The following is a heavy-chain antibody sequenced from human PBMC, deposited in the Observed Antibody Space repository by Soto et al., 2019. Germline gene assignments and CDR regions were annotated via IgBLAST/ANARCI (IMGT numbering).Heavy chain of an antibody. J-gene: IGHJ4*02. CDR1: GYSINSDYY. Sequence: SETLSLTCAVSGYSINSDYYWGWIRQPPGKGLEWIGSVDHSGRTYYSPSLRSRLTIFIDTSKNQFSLRLTSVTAADTAMYFCAKKGYYPSGKINLFDSWGPGTLVTISS. CDR2: VDHSGRT. V-gene: IGHV4-38-2*01. CDR3: AKKGYYPSGKINLFDS. D-gene: IGHD3-10*01.